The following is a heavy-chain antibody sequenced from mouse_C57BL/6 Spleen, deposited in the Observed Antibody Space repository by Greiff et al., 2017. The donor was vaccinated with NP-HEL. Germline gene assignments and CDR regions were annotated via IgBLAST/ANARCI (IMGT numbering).Heavy chain of an antibody. Sequence: VQLQQSGAELVKPGASVKLSCKASGYTFTSYWMHWVKQRPGRGLEWIGRIDPNSGGTKYNEKFKSKATLTVDKPSSTAYMQLSSLTSEDSAVYYCASPSYYSNYEFAYWGQGTLVTVSA. J-gene: IGHJ3*01. CDR2: IDPNSGGT. CDR1: GYTFTSYW. D-gene: IGHD2-5*01. V-gene: IGHV1-72*01. CDR3: ASPSYYSNYEFAY.